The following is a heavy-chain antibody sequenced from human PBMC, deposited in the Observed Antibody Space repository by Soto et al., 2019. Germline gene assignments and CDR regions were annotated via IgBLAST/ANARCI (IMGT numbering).Heavy chain of an antibody. CDR2: INHSGST. CDR1: GGSFSGYY. J-gene: IGHJ4*02. D-gene: IGHD6-13*01. V-gene: IGHV4-34*01. CDR3: ARVSSSWHLLPDS. Sequence: QVQLQQWGAGLLKPSETLSLTCAVYGGSFSGYYWSWIRQPPGKGLEWIGEINHSGSTNYNPSLKIRVTMSVDTSKNQFSLRLSSVTAADTGVYYCARVSSSWHLLPDSWGQGTLVTVSS.